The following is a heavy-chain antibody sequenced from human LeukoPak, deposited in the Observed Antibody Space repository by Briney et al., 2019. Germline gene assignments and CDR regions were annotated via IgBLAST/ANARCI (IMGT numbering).Heavy chain of an antibody. V-gene: IGHV3-30-3*01. J-gene: IGHJ2*01. CDR2: ISHNGSSK. CDR1: GFVFGDYA. CDR3: ARGRSPDYWYFDL. Sequence: PGTSLRLSCAASGFVFGDYAMHWVRQAPGKGLEWAALISHNGSSKSYADSVRGRFTISRDYSDTLYLEMNSLRPEDTAVFYCARGRSPDYWYFDLWGRGTPVTVSS.